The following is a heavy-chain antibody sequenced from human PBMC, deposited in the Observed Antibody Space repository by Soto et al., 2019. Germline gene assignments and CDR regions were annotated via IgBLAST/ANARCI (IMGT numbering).Heavy chain of an antibody. J-gene: IGHJ4*02. CDR2: IVPIFETL. D-gene: IGHD6-19*01. V-gene: IGHV1-69*18. CDR3: VVMGNVAVSNPRSFDY. CDR1: GATFSGYA. Sequence: QVQLVQSGAEVKKPASSVKVSCKASGATFSGYAINWVRQAPGQGLEWLGRIVPIFETLNYAERFQGRVAITAAESTTTVYMGLTNLTHEDTAVYYCVVMGNVAVSNPRSFDYWGQGTQVTVSS.